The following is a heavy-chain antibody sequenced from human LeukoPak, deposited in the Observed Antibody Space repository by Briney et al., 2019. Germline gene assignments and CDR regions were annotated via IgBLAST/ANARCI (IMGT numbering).Heavy chain of an antibody. CDR1: GFTFSSYS. Sequence: GGSLRLSCAASGFTFSSYSMNWVRQAPGKGLEWVSSISSSSSYIYYADSVKGRFTISRDNAKNSLYLHMNSLRAEDTAVYYCARSMTTVTTFDYWGQGTLVTVSS. CDR2: ISSSSSYI. V-gene: IGHV3-21*01. D-gene: IGHD4-17*01. CDR3: ARSMTTVTTFDY. J-gene: IGHJ4*02.